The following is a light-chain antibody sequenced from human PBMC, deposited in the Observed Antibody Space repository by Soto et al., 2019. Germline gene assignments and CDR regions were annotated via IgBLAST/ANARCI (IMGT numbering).Light chain of an antibody. CDR2: GAS. Sequence: EIVLTQSPCTLSLSPGERSTVSCMSSQSVSSNLAWYQQKPGQAPRLLIYGASTRATGIPARFSGSGSGTEFTLTISSLQSEDFAVYYCQQYNNWPPWTFGQGTKVDI. CDR1: QSVSSN. V-gene: IGKV3-15*01. CDR3: QQYNNWPPWT. J-gene: IGKJ1*01.